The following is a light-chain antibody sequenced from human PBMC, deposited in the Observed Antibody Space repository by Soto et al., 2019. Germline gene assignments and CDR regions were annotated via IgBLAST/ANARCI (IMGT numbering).Light chain of an antibody. Sequence: EVVMTQSPATLSVSRGERATLSXRASQRVTSDFSWYQQKPGXAPRXXXDSXSTMATGIPARLSGSGSGTEFTLTISSLQSEYFAVYYCQQYKNGPRTFGGGTKVDIK. CDR3: QQYKNGPRT. CDR1: QRVTSD. V-gene: IGKV3-15*01. CDR2: SXS. J-gene: IGKJ4*02.